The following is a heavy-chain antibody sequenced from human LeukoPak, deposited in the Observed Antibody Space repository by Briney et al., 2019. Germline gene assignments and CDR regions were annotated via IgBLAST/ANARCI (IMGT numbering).Heavy chain of an antibody. D-gene: IGHD2-15*01. V-gene: IGHV1-69*05. Sequence: SVKVSCKASGGTFSSYAISWVRQAPGQGLEWMGRIIPIFGTANYAQKFQGRVTITTDESTSTAYVELSSLRSEDTAVYYCARVHCSGGSCYSDYWGQGTLVTVSS. CDR2: IIPIFGTA. CDR3: ARVHCSGGSCYSDY. CDR1: GGTFSSYA. J-gene: IGHJ4*02.